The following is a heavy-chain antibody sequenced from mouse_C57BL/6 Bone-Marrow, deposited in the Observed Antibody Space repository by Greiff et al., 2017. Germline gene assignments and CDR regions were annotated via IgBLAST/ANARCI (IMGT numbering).Heavy chain of an antibody. Sequence: EVKVEESGGGLVQPGGSMKLSCVASGFTFSNYWMNWVRQSPEKGLEWVAQIRLKSDNYATHYAESVKGRFTISRDDSKSSVYLQMNNLRAEDTGIYYCAYGSGDYWGQGTTLTVSS. V-gene: IGHV6-3*01. D-gene: IGHD1-1*01. J-gene: IGHJ2*01. CDR2: IRLKSDNYAT. CDR1: GFTFSNYW. CDR3: AYGSGDY.